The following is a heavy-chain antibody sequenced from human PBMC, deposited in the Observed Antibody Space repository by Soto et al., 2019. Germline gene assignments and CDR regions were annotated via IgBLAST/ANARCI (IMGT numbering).Heavy chain of an antibody. Sequence: QVHLVESGGGVLQPGTSRRLSCAASGFTFSSYGMHWVRQAPGKGLEWVAVISHDGKKKYYADSVRGLLTIYRDNSKNTLYLQMNTLGPEDTSIYYCAAGLGRGLDYWGQGTLVTVSS. V-gene: IGHV3-30*03. D-gene: IGHD6-25*01. J-gene: IGHJ4*02. CDR2: ISHDGKKK. CDR3: AAGLGRGLDY. CDR1: GFTFSSYG.